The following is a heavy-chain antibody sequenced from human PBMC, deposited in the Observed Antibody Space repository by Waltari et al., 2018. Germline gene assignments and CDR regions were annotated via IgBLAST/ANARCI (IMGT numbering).Heavy chain of an antibody. CDR2: VNNEGTHT. V-gene: IGHV3-74*03. D-gene: IGHD1-26*01. CDR3: ARGGLAGATPDY. J-gene: IGHJ4*02. Sequence: EVRLVESGGGLVQPGGSLRLSCAASGFTFTNYWIHWVRHAPGKGLVLVAYVNNEGTHTAYVDAVKGRFTASRDNAKNTLYLQMNSLRVEDTAVYYCARGGLAGATPDYWGQGTLVTVSS. CDR1: GFTFTNYW.